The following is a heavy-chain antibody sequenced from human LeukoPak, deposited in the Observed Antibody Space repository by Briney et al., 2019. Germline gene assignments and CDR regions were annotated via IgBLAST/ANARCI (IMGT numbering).Heavy chain of an antibody. Sequence: ASVKVSCKASGGTFSSYAISWVRQAPGQGLEWMGGIIPIFGTANYAQKFQGRATITTDESTSTAYMELSSLRSEDTAVYYCARDGNFWSGYHDYWGQGTLVTVSS. CDR3: ARDGNFWSGYHDY. V-gene: IGHV1-69*05. J-gene: IGHJ4*02. CDR2: IIPIFGTA. CDR1: GGTFSSYA. D-gene: IGHD3-3*01.